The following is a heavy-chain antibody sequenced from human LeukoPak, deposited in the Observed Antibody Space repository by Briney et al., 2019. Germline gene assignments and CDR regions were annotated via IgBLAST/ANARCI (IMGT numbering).Heavy chain of an antibody. CDR3: ARNLGYCSSTSCPFAY. V-gene: IGHV3-66*01. J-gene: IGHJ4*02. CDR1: GFTVSSNC. Sequence: GGSLRLSCAASGFTVSSNCMSWVRQAPGKGLEWVSVIYSGGSTYYADSVKGRFTISRDNSKNTLYLQMNSLRAEDTAVYYCARNLGYCSSTSCPFAYWGQGTLVTVSS. D-gene: IGHD2-2*01. CDR2: IYSGGST.